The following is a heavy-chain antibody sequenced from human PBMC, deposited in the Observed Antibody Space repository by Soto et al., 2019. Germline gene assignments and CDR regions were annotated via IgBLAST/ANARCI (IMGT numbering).Heavy chain of an antibody. V-gene: IGHV4-31*03. CDR2: IYYSGST. J-gene: IGHJ4*02. CDR1: GGSISSGGYY. CDR3: ARAGYSSSWSTYYFDY. D-gene: IGHD6-13*01. Sequence: PSETLSLTCTVSGGSISSGGYYWSWIRQHPGKGLEWIGYIYYSGSTYYNPSLKSRVTISVDTSKNQFSLKLSSVTAADTAVYYCARAGYSSSWSTYYFDYWGQGTLVTVSS.